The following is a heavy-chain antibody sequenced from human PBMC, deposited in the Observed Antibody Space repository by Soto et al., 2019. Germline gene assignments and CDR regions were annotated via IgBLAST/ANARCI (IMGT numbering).Heavy chain of an antibody. D-gene: IGHD6-13*01. V-gene: IGHV1-8*02. CDR3: GRGPSPRAPAGGTPYYYAMDV. Sequence: QVQLVQSGAEVKQSGASVKVSCKASGYDFTAYDINWVRQASGQGLEWMGWMNPINGATGSARRFQGRGSMTRNTATGTAYLELTSLRSDDSAVYYCGRGPSPRAPAGGTPYYYAMDVWGQGTTVTVSS. CDR2: MNPINGAT. CDR1: GYDFTAYD. J-gene: IGHJ6*02.